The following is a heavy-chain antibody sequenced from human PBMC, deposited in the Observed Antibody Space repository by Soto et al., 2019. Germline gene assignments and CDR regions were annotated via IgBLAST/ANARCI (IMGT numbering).Heavy chain of an antibody. CDR3: ARDLGWASPGYYYYGMDV. D-gene: IGHD2-15*01. Sequence: QVQLVESGGGVVQPGRSLRLSCAASGFTFSSYGMHWVRQAPGKGLEWVAVIWYDGSNKYYADSVKGRFTISRDNSKNTLYLQMNSLRAEDTAVYYCARDLGWASPGYYYYGMDVWGQGTTVTVSS. V-gene: IGHV3-33*01. CDR2: IWYDGSNK. J-gene: IGHJ6*02. CDR1: GFTFSSYG.